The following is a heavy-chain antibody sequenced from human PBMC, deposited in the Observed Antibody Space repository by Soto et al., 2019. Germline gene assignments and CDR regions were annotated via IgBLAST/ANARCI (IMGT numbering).Heavy chain of an antibody. Sequence: GGSLRVSCGASGFTFSSYAMSWVRKAPGKGLEWVSAISGSGGSTYYADSVKGRFTISRDNSKNTLYLQMNSLRAEDTAVYYCAKMYYYDSSGYYRSDGMDVWGQGTTVTVSS. CDR1: GFTFSSYA. J-gene: IGHJ6*02. CDR3: AKMYYYDSSGYYRSDGMDV. D-gene: IGHD3-22*01. V-gene: IGHV3-23*01. CDR2: ISGSGGST.